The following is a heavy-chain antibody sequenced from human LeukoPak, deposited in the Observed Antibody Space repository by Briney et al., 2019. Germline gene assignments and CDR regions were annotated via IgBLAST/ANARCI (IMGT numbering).Heavy chain of an antibody. CDR2: ISSSGSTI. CDR1: GSTFSDYY. J-gene: IGHJ4*02. V-gene: IGHV3-11*01. Sequence: PGGSLRLSCAASGSTFSDYYMSWIRQAPGKGLEWVSYISSSGSTIYYADSVKGRFTISRDNAKNSLYLQMNSLRAEDTAVYYCARDPYYDYVWGSYPLYYFDYWGQGTLVTVSS. D-gene: IGHD3-16*02. CDR3: ARDPYYDYVWGSYPLYYFDY.